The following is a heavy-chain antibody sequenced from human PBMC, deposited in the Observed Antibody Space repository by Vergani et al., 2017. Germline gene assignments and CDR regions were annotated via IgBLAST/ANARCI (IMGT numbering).Heavy chain of an antibody. V-gene: IGHV3-30*02. J-gene: IGHJ6*02. CDR3: AKGLIEKAVIYSYYGMDV. CDR1: GFTFSSYG. CDR2: IRFDTTNI. Sequence: QVQLVESGGGVVQPGGSLRLSCAASGFTFSSYGMHWVRQAPGKGLEWVAFIRFDTTNIYYGDSVKGRVTVSRDNSKNTLYLQMNSLRAEDTAVYYCAKGLIEKAVIYSYYGMDVWGQGTTVSVSS. D-gene: IGHD3-10*01.